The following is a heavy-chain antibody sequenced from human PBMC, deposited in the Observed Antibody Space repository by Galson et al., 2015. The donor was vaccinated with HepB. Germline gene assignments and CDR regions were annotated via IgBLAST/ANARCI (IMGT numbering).Heavy chain of an antibody. CDR3: ATSAEFDY. CDR1: AYTFTNYA. J-gene: IGHJ4*02. CDR2: INTNPGNP. Sequence: SVKVSCKASAYTFTNYAISWVRQAPGQGLEWMGWINTNPGNPTYAQGFTGRFAFSLDTSVSTAYLQISSLKAEDTAFYYCATSAEFDYWGQGTLVTVSS. D-gene: IGHD4/OR15-4a*01. V-gene: IGHV7-4-1*02.